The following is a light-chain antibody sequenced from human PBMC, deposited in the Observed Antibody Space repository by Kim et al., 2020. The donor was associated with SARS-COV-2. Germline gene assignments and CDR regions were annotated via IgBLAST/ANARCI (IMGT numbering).Light chain of an antibody. CDR1: SLRTYY. CDR2: GKN. J-gene: IGLJ2*01. Sequence: ALGQTVTITCQGDSLRTYYASWYQQKPGQAPRLVIYGKNNRPSGIPDRFSGSSSGNTASLTVTGAQAVDEADYYCNSRDKSGDHVVFGGGTQLTVL. CDR3: NSRDKSGDHVV. V-gene: IGLV3-19*01.